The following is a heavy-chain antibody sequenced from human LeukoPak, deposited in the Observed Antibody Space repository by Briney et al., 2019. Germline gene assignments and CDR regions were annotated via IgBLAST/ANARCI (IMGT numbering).Heavy chain of an antibody. V-gene: IGHV3-30*14. CDR2: ISWDGTIK. J-gene: IGHJ4*02. CDR3: ATTNSGYFNYFDY. D-gene: IGHD3-22*01. CDR1: GFTFRSYA. Sequence: GGSLRLSCAASGFTFRSYAIHWVRQAPGKGLEWVAFISWDGTIKYYADSVKGRFSISRDNSKNTLSLQMNSLRAEDTAVYYCATTNSGYFNYFDYWGQGTLVTVSS.